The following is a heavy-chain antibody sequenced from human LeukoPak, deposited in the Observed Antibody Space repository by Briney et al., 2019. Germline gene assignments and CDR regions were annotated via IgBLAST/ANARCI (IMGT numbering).Heavy chain of an antibody. J-gene: IGHJ3*02. V-gene: IGHV4-59*01. CDR3: ARVVVTAIRGDAFDI. Sequence: PSETLSLTCTVSGGSISSYYWSWIRQPPGKGLEWIGYIYYSGSTYYNPSLRSRVTISVDTSKNQFSLKLSSVTAADTAVYYCARVVVTAIRGDAFDIWGQGTMVTVSS. CDR1: GGSISSYY. CDR2: IYYSGST. D-gene: IGHD2-21*02.